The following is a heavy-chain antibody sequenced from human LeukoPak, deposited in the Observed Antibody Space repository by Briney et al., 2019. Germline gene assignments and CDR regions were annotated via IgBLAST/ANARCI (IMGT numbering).Heavy chain of an antibody. Sequence: GASVKVSCKASGGTFSSYAISWVRQAPGQGLEWMGGIIPIFGTANYAQKFQGRVTITADESTSTAYMELSSLRSEDTAVYYCARGGQYGSSGFDAFDIWGQGTMVTVSS. V-gene: IGHV1-69*13. CDR3: ARGGQYGSSGFDAFDI. J-gene: IGHJ3*02. CDR2: IIPIFGTA. CDR1: GGTFSSYA. D-gene: IGHD6-19*01.